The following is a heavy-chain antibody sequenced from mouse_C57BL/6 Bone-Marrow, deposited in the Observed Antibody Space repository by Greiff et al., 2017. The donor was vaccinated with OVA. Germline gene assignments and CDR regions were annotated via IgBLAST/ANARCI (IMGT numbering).Heavy chain of an antibody. CDR2: ISNGGGST. Sequence: EVQVVESGGGLVQPGGSLKLSCAASGFTFSDYYMYWVRQTPEKRLEWVAYISNGGGSTYYPDTVKGRFTLSRDNAKNTLSLQMSRLTSEDTAIYYCAIQGYYGSPSYWYFDVWGTGTTVTVSS. CDR1: GFTFSDYY. V-gene: IGHV5-12*01. CDR3: AIQGYYGSPSYWYFDV. J-gene: IGHJ1*03. D-gene: IGHD1-1*01.